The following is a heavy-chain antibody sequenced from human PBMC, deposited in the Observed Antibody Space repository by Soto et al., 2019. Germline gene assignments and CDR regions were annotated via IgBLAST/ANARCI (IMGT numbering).Heavy chain of an antibody. CDR3: ASDYGSNWRL. CDR1: GFVSTNHN. D-gene: IGHD6-19*01. CDR2: INAGNGNT. Sequence: QAPLVQSGAEVKMPGDSVQVSCKASGFVSTNHNFHWVRQAPGQSLEWMGRINAGNGNTHYSQNFQGRVTFTSDPSARTAFMELTTLRFEDRAMYYCASDYGSNWRLWGQVPMVSPSS. V-gene: IGHV1-3*01. J-gene: IGHJ1*01.